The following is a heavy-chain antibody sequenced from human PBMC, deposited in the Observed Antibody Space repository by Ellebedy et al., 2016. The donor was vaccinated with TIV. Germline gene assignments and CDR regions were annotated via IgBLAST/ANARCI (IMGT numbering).Heavy chain of an antibody. CDR3: AREDIAVVRDALDV. J-gene: IGHJ6*02. D-gene: IGHD2-2*01. CDR2: ISGSGGAK. V-gene: IGHV3-11*04. CDR1: GFTFSDYY. Sequence: GESLKISCVASGFTFSDYYMTWVRQAPGKGPEWVSYISGSGGAKDYADSVQGRFIISRDNAKNSLHLQMNSLRADDTAVYYGAREDIAVVRDALDVWGQGTTVTVSS.